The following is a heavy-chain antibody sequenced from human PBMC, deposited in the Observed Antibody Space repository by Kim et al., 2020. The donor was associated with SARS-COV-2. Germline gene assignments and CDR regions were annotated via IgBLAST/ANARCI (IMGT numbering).Heavy chain of an antibody. CDR2: IIPIFGTA. J-gene: IGHJ6*02. D-gene: IGHD3-9*01. CDR3: ARLKIDILTGYKNYYYYYGMDV. Sequence: SVKVSCKSSGGTFSSYAISWVRQAPGQGLEWMGGIIPIFGTANYAQKFQGRVTITADESTSTAYMELSSLRSEDTAVYYCARLKIDILTGYKNYYYYYGMDVWGQGTTVTVSS. CDR1: GGTFSSYA. V-gene: IGHV1-69*13.